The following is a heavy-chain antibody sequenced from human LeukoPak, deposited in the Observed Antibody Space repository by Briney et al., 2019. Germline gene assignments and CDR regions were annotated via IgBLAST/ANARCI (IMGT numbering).Heavy chain of an antibody. Sequence: SVKVSCKASGGTFSNSAISWVRQAPGQGLEWMGQFIPTYGATNYAHRFEDRVTLTSDESTSTASMELSSLRSDDAAMYYCARESRLFDSGGYSVFAAFDIWGQGTLVTVSS. CDR3: ARESRLFDSGGYSVFAAFDI. D-gene: IGHD3-22*01. V-gene: IGHV1-69*13. CDR1: GGTFSNSA. CDR2: FIPTYGAT. J-gene: IGHJ3*02.